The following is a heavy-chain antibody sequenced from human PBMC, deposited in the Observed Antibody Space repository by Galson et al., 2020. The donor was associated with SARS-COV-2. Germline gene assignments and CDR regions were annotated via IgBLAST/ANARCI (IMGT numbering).Heavy chain of an antibody. J-gene: IGHJ3*02. CDR2: INPNSGGT. D-gene: IGHD1-26*01. CDR1: GYTFTGYY. CDR3: ARVWELLSPSAFDI. Sequence: ASVKVSCKASGYTFTGYYMHWVRQAPGQGLEWMGWINPNSGGTTYAQKFQGRVTMTRDTSISTAYMELSRLRSDDTAVYYCARVWELLSPSAFDIWGQGTMVTVSS. V-gene: IGHV1-2*02.